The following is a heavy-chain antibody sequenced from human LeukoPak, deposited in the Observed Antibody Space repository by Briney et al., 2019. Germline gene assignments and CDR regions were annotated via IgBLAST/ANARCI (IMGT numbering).Heavy chain of an antibody. V-gene: IGHV4-39*01. CDR2: IYYSGST. J-gene: IGHJ6*02. CDR1: GGSISSSSYY. D-gene: IGHD4-23*01. Sequence: SETLSLTCTVSGGSISSSSYYWGWIRQPPGKGLEWTGSIYYSGSTYYNPSLKSRVTISVDTSKNQFSLKLSSVTAADTAVYYCARVPIDYGGNYYYYYGMDVWGQGTTVTVSS. CDR3: ARVPIDYGGNYYYYYGMDV.